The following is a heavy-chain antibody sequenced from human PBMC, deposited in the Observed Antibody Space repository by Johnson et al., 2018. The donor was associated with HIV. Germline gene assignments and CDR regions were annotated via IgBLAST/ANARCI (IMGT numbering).Heavy chain of an antibody. CDR1: GFTFDDYG. J-gene: IGHJ3*02. CDR2: INWNGGST. CDR3: AKDRGQFGDGVPDAFDI. Sequence: VQLVESGGGVVRPGGSLRLSCAASGFTFDDYGMSWVRQAPGKGLEWVSGINWNGGSTGYADSVKGRFTIFRDNSKNTLYLQMKSLRAEDTAVYYCAKDRGQFGDGVPDAFDIWGQGTMVTVSS. V-gene: IGHV3-20*04. D-gene: IGHD3-10*01.